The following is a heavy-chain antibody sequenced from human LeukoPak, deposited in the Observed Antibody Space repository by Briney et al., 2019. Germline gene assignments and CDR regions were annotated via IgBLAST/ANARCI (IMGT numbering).Heavy chain of an antibody. Sequence: GGSLRLSCAASGFTFSDYYMSWVRQAPGKGLEWVSSINGGGNTFYADSVKGRFAISRDNAKNSLYLQMNGLRAEDTAVYYCARDPAEADCWGQGTLVTVSS. CDR2: INGGGNT. V-gene: IGHV3-69-1*01. CDR3: ARDPAEADC. CDR1: GFTFSDYY. J-gene: IGHJ4*02.